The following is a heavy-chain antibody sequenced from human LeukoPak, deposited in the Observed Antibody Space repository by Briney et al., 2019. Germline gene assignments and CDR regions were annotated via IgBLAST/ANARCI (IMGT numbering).Heavy chain of an antibody. CDR3: AKDWAPYCGGDCYFNY. J-gene: IGHJ4*02. D-gene: IGHD2-21*02. CDR1: GFIFNNYG. Sequence: GGSLRLSCAASGFIFNNYGMHWVRQAPGKGLEWVAVISYDGSNKNYADSVKGRFTISRDSSKNTVYLQMNSLRVEDTAVYYCAKDWAPYCGGDCYFNYWGQGTLVTVSS. CDR2: ISYDGSNK. V-gene: IGHV3-30*18.